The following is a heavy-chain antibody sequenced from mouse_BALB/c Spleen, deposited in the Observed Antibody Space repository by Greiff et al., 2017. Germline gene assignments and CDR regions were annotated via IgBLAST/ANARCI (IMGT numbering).Heavy chain of an antibody. CDR1: GDSITSGY. CDR3: ARRAGYYGYFDV. CDR2: ISYSGST. J-gene: IGHJ1*01. V-gene: IGHV3-8*02. Sequence: EVKLVESGPSLVKPSQTLSLTCSVTGDSITSGYWNWIRKFPGNKLEYMGYISYSGSTYYNPSLKSRISITRDTSKNQYYLQLNSVTTEDTATYYCARRAGYYGYFDVWGAGTTVTVSS. D-gene: IGHD3-3*01.